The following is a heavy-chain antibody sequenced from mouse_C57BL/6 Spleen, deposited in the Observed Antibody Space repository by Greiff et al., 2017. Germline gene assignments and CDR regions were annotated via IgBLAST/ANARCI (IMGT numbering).Heavy chain of an antibody. Sequence: EVQRVESGGGLVKPGGSLKLSCAASGFTFSSYAMSWVRQTPEKRLEWVATISDGGSYTYYPDNVKGRFTISRDNAKNNLYLQMSHLKSEDTAMXYCARSYNIIPYAMDYWGQGTSVTVSS. CDR2: ISDGGSYT. CDR1: GFTFSSYA. J-gene: IGHJ4*01. V-gene: IGHV5-4*01. CDR3: ARSYNIIPYAMDY. D-gene: IGHD2-12*01.